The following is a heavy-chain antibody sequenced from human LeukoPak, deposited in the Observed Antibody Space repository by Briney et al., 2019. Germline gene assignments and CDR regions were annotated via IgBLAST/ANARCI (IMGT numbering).Heavy chain of an antibody. Sequence: SVKGSSKAFGGSFSSEAISWVRQAPGQRREWMGGIIPIFGTTNYAQKFQGRVTITTDESTSTAYMEVSSLRSEDTAVYYCGRKAGDCGGGSCYSIDYWGQGTLVTVSS. CDR3: GRKAGDCGGGSCYSIDY. V-gene: IGHV1-69*05. D-gene: IGHD2-15*01. CDR2: IIPIFGTT. CDR1: GGSFSSEA. J-gene: IGHJ4*02.